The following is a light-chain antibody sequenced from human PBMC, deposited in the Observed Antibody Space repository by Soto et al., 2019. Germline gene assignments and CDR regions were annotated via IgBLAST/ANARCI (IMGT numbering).Light chain of an antibody. CDR3: QQSHHFPYT. J-gene: IGKJ5*01. CDR1: QTIPRS. CDR2: TAS. V-gene: IGKV1-39*01. Sequence: IQMTHSPSSLSASVGDRVTITFRSSQTIPRSLNWYQQKPGKAPNLLIYTASILQTGAPSRFSGSGSETDFTLTISSLQPEDSGTYFCQQSHHFPYTFGQGTRLEIK.